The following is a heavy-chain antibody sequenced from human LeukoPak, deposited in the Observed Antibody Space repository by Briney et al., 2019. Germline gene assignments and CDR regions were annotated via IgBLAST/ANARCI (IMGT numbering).Heavy chain of an antibody. V-gene: IGHV1-69*04. D-gene: IGHD5-12*01. J-gene: IGHJ4*02. CDR2: IIPTLGIA. CDR1: GGTFLGGTLNNYA. CDR3: ARGSGYSGYDYSY. Sequence: SVKVSCKASGGTFLGGTLNNYAINWVRQAPGQGLEWMGRIIPTLGIANYPPKFQGRATITADESASTAYMELSSLRSEDTAVYYCARGSGYSGYDYSYWGQGTLVTVSS.